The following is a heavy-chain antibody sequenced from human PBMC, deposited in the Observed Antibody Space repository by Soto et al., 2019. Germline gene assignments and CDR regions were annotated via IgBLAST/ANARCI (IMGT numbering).Heavy chain of an antibody. J-gene: IGHJ5*02. Sequence: SDTLSLTCTAPGGSISSGDYYWSWIRQPTGKGLEWIGYIYYSGSTYYNPSLKSRLTISVDTSNKQFSLKLSSVTAADTAEYHCARVGRTYYYDSSGYNWFDPWGQGTLVTVS. CDR2: IYYSGST. CDR1: GGSISSGDYY. D-gene: IGHD3-22*01. V-gene: IGHV4-30-4*02. CDR3: ARVGRTYYYDSSGYNWFDP.